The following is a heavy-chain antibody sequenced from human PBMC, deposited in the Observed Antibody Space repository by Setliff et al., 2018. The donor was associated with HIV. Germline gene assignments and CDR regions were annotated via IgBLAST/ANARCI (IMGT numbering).Heavy chain of an antibody. CDR1: GFTFSSYA. CDR2: ISGSGGST. Sequence: GGSLRLSCAASGFTFSSYAMSWVRQAPGKGLEWVSAISGSGGSTYYADSVKGRFTISRDNSKNPLYLQVNSLRAEDTAVYYCARDHQFYDICDYWGQGTLVTVSS. V-gene: IGHV3-23*01. CDR3: ARDHQFYDICDY. J-gene: IGHJ4*02. D-gene: IGHD3-9*01.